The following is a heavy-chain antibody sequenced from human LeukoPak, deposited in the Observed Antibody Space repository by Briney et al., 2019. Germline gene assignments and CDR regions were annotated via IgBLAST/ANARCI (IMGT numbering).Heavy chain of an antibody. CDR1: GFTFSNSD. V-gene: IGHV3-21*01. D-gene: IGHD2-15*01. Sequence: GGSLRLSCATSGFTFSNSDMNWVRQAPGKGLEWVSSITTTSSYIYYADSVRGRFTISRDNAKNSLYLHMDSLRAEDTAVYYCARSGCPGGSCYLRYSWLDLWGRGTLVTVSS. CDR2: ITTTSSYI. J-gene: IGHJ5*02. CDR3: ARSGCPGGSCYLRYSWLDL.